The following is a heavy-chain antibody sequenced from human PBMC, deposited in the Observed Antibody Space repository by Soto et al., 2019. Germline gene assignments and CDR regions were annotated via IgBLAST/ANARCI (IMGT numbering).Heavy chain of an antibody. Sequence: GASVKVSCKASGYTFTSYGISWVRQAPGQGLEWMGWISAYNSNTNYAQKLQGRVTMTTDTSTSTAYMELRSLRSDDTAVYYCARDSLYYYDSRGYYYVVTSFDYWGQGTLVTVSS. D-gene: IGHD3-22*01. CDR2: ISAYNSNT. V-gene: IGHV1-18*01. J-gene: IGHJ4*02. CDR1: GYTFTSYG. CDR3: ARDSLYYYDSRGYYYVVTSFDY.